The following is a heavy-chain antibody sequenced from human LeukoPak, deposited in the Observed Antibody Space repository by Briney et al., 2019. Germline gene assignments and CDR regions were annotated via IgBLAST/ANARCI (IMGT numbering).Heavy chain of an antibody. CDR2: INPNSGGT. CDR1: EYTFTGYY. J-gene: IGHJ4*02. CDR3: ARRSRDGYIPQAYFDY. V-gene: IGHV1-2*02. Sequence: ASVKVSCKASEYTFTGYYIHWVRQAPGQGLEWMGWINPNSGGTNYAQKFQGRVTMTRDTSISTAYMEPSSLRSDDTAVYYCARRSRDGYIPQAYFDYWGQGTLVTASS. D-gene: IGHD5-24*01.